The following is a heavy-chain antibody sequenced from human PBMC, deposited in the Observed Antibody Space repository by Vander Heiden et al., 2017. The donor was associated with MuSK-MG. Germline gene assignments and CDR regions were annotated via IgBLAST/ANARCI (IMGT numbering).Heavy chain of an antibody. CDR2: ISRSSSYI. J-gene: IGHJ4*02. CDR1: GFTFSSYS. D-gene: IGHD1-26*01. Sequence: EVQLVEPGGRRVKPGGSLRPSCAATGFTFSSYSMSWVRQAPGKGLEWISSISRSSSYIYYADSVKGRFTISRDNATNSLYLQMSSLRAEDTAVYYCARVKVGEVGYWGQGTLVTVSS. CDR3: ARVKVGEVGY. V-gene: IGHV3-21*01.